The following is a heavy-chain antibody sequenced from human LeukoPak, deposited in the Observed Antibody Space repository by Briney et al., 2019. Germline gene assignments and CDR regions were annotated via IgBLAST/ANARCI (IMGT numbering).Heavy chain of an antibody. V-gene: IGHV3-7*01. CDR3: AKMSRVQDY. D-gene: IGHD3-10*01. Sequence: GGSLRLSCAASGFTFSNYWMSWVRQAPGKGLEWVANIKQDRSEKYYVDSVKGRFTISRDNSKNTLYLQMNSLRAEDTAVYYCAKMSRVQDYWGQGTLVTVSS. J-gene: IGHJ4*02. CDR2: IKQDRSEK. CDR1: GFTFSNYW.